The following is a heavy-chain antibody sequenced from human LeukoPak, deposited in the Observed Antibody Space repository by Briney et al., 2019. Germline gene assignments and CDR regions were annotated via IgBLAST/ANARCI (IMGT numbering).Heavy chain of an antibody. CDR3: ARSRYSSSWYGYYGMDV. CDR1: GGSISSYY. Sequence: SETLSLTCTVSGGSISSYYWSWIRQPPGKGLEWIGYIYYSGSTNYNPSLKSRVTISVDTSENQFSLKLSSVTAADTAVYYCARSRYSSSWYGYYGMDVWGQGTTVTVSS. D-gene: IGHD6-13*01. V-gene: IGHV4-59*01. J-gene: IGHJ6*02. CDR2: IYYSGST.